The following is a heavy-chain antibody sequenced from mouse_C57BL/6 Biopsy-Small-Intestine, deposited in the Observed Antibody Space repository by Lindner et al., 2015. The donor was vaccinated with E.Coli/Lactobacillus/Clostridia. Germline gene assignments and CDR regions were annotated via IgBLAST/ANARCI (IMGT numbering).Heavy chain of an antibody. CDR2: INPNSGGI. CDR1: GYIFTGYY. J-gene: IGHJ1*01. D-gene: IGHD1-1*01. V-gene: IGHV1-72*04. Sequence: SVKVSCKASGYIFTGYYMYWVRQAPGQGLEWMGRINPNSGGINYEEKFEGRVTMTRDTSISTAYMELSRLRSDDTAVYYCVRGCSSISRPFGMDVWGQGTTVTVSS. CDR3: VRGCSSISRPFGMDV.